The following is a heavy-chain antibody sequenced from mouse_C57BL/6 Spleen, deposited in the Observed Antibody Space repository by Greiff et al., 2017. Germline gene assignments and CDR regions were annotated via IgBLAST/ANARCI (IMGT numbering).Heavy chain of an antibody. D-gene: IGHD1-1*01. V-gene: IGHV1-53*01. CDR2: INPSNGGT. Sequence: VKLQQPGTELVKPGASVKLSCKASGYTFTSYWMHWVKQRPGQGLEWIGNINPSNGGTNYNEKFKSKATLTVDKSSSTAYMQLSSLTSEDAAVYYCARPYYYGSAAYFDYWGQGTTLTVSS. J-gene: IGHJ2*01. CDR1: GYTFTSYW. CDR3: ARPYYYGSAAYFDY.